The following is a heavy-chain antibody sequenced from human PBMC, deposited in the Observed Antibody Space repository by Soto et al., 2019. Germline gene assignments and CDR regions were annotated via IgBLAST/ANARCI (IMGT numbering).Heavy chain of an antibody. D-gene: IGHD6-19*01. CDR1: GFTFTSDS. J-gene: IGHJ4*02. CDR3: ERAAALAGKIDL. V-gene: IGHV3-21*06. CDR2: ISSHGRDI. Sequence: GGSLRLSCEASGFTFTSDSMTWVRQAPGKGLEWVSSISSHGRDIFYADSVKGRFTISRDNAKDSLHLQMNSLTGEDSAVYYSERAAALAGKIDLWGQGTLVTVSS.